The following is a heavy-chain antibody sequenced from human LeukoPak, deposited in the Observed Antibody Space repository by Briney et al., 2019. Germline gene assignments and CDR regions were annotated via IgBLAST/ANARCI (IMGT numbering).Heavy chain of an antibody. V-gene: IGHV4-59*08. D-gene: IGHD6-6*01. J-gene: IGHJ5*02. Sequence: SETLSLTCTVSGGSISSYFWNWIRQPPGTGLEWIGYIYYSGSTNYNPSLNSRVTISVDTSKNQFSLKLSSVTAADTAVYYCARSLTMYTTASRTYNWFDPWGQGTLVTVSS. CDR3: ARSLTMYTTASRTYNWFDP. CDR1: GGSISSYF. CDR2: IYYSGST.